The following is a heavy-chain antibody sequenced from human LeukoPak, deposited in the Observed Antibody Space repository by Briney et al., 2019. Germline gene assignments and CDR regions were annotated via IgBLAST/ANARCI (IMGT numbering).Heavy chain of an antibody. CDR1: GGSISSSGHY. CDR2: IYYSGST. J-gene: IGHJ4*02. D-gene: IGHD3-3*01. CDR3: ARQRTSGSASNLRVAQIDS. Sequence: SETLSLTCTVSGGSISSSGHYWAWIRQSPGTDLEWIGSIYYSGSTYYNPSLKSRATISVDTSKNQISLKVSSVTAADSALYFCARQRTSGSASNLRVAQIDSWGQGTLVTVSS. V-gene: IGHV4-39*01.